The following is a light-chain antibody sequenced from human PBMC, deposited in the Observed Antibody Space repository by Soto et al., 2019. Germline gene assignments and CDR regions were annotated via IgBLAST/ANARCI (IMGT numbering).Light chain of an antibody. CDR2: DVT. CDR3: SSFTGSNKVI. J-gene: IGLJ2*01. CDR1: SSDVGGHTY. V-gene: IGLV2-8*01. Sequence: QSVLTQPPSASGSPGQSVTISCTGISSDVGGHTYVSWFQQEPGKAPKLMLYDVTKRPSGVPDRFSCSKSGNTASLTVSGLQAEDEADYYCSSFTGSNKVIFGGGTKLTVL.